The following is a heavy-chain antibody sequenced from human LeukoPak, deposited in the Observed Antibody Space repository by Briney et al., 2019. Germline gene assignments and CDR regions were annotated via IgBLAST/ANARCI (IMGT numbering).Heavy chain of an antibody. V-gene: IGHV3-48*01. CDR1: GFTFSSYG. D-gene: IGHD3-22*01. Sequence: GGSLRLSCAASGFTFSSYGMNWVRQAPGKGLEWVSYISSSSSTIYYADSVKGRFTFSRDNSKNTLYLQMNSLRAEDTAVYYCAKGKDYYDSSGYYYTYAFDIWGQGTVVTVSS. CDR2: ISSSSSTI. J-gene: IGHJ3*02. CDR3: AKGKDYYDSSGYYYTYAFDI.